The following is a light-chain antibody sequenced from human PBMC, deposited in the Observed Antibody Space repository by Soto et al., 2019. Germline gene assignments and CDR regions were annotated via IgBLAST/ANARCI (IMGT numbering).Light chain of an antibody. CDR1: SSSIGAGYD. CDR3: QSYDSSLRGV. Sequence: QSVLTQPPSVSGAPGQRVTIYCTGSSSSIGAGYDVHWYQQLPGTAPKLLIYGNNNRPSGVPDRFSGSKSGTSASLAITGLQAEDEGDYYCQSYDSSLRGVFGGGTKLTVL. CDR2: GNN. V-gene: IGLV1-40*01. J-gene: IGLJ2*01.